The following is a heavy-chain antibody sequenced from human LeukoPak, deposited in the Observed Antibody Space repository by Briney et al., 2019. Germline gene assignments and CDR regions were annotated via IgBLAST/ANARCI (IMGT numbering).Heavy chain of an antibody. CDR1: GFTFSSYE. V-gene: IGHV3-21*01. CDR3: ARGPDNYYDTPSDY. Sequence: GGSLRLSCAASGFTFSSYEMNWVRQAPGKGLEWVSSISSSSSYIYYADSVKGRFTISRDNAKNSLYLQMDSLRAEDTAVYYCARGPDNYYDTPSDYWGQGTLVTVSS. CDR2: ISSSSSYI. D-gene: IGHD3-22*01. J-gene: IGHJ4*02.